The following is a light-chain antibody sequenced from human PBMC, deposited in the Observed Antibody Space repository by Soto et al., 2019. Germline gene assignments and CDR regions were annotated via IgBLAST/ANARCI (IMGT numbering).Light chain of an antibody. CDR2: KAS. J-gene: IGKJ1*01. Sequence: DIPMTQSPSTLSASIGDRVTITCRASQTISHWLAWFQQKPGEAPKLLIYKASTLETGVPSRFSGTGSGTYFTLVINGLQPDDFATYYCQQYDGDSATFGPGTKVDI. V-gene: IGKV1-5*03. CDR1: QTISHW. CDR3: QQYDGDSAT.